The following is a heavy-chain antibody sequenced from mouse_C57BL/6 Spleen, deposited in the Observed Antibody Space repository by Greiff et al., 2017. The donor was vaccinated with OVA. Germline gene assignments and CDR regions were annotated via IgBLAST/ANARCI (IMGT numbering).Heavy chain of an antibody. CDR3: ARKGYSGWFAY. V-gene: IGHV2-2*01. CDR1: GFSLTSYG. CDR2: IWSGGST. J-gene: IGHJ3*01. Sequence: QVQLQQSGPGLVQPSQSLSITCTVSGFSLTSYGVHWVRQSPGKGLEWLGVIWSGGSTDYNAAFISRLSISKDNSKSQVFFKMNSLQADDTAIYYCARKGYSGWFAYWGQGTLVTVSA.